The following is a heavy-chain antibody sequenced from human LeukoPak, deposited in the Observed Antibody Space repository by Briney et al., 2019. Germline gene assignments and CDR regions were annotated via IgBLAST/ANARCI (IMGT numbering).Heavy chain of an antibody. V-gene: IGHV3-48*03. Sequence: GGSLRLSCAASGFTFSSYEMNWVRQAPGKGLEWVAYIASSGRIIYYADSVKGRLTISRDNAKNSLYLQMNSLRAEDTAVYYCASTGGYGSGTYDYYYFGMDVWGQGTTVTVSS. CDR3: ASTGGYGSGTYDYYYFGMDV. CDR1: GFTFSSYE. CDR2: IASSGRII. D-gene: IGHD3-10*01. J-gene: IGHJ6*02.